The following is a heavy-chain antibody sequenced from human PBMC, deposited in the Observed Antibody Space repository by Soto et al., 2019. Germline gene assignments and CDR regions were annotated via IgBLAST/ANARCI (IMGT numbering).Heavy chain of an antibody. V-gene: IGHV2-5*01. Sequence: XGPTLVNPTQTLTLTCTFSGFSFTTAGVAVGWIRQTPGGALEWLTLIYYNDDRRFSPSLKTRLTITGDTSKNQVVLSLTNVDPADTATYFCAHSHGRYDIIYFDFWGQGIPVTVSS. CDR2: IYYNDDR. CDR3: AHSHGRYDIIYFDF. J-gene: IGHJ4*02. CDR1: GFSFTTAGVA. D-gene: IGHD5-12*01.